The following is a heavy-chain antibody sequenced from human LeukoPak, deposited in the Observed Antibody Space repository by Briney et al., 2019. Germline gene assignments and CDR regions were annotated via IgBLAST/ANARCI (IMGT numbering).Heavy chain of an antibody. CDR2: LNEDGRTT. CDR1: GFTFSRYW. CDR3: ARGLGGIAGS. D-gene: IGHD1-26*01. J-gene: IGHJ1*01. Sequence: PGGSLRLSCAASGFTFSRYWMHWVRQVPGKGLEWVSRLNEDGRTTTYADPVQGRFTIYRDNNKNTVHLQMNSLRAEDTALYYCARGLGGIAGSWGQGALVTVSS. V-gene: IGHV3-74*01.